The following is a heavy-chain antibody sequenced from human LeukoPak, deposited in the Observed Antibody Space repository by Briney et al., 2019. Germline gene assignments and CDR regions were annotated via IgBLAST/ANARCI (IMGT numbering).Heavy chain of an antibody. Sequence: SETLSLTCTVSGGSISSHYWSWIRQPPGKGLEWIGYIYYSGSTNYNPSLKSRVTISVDTSKNQFSLKLSSVTAADTAVYYCARSPYDSSGYTPKFDPWGQGTLVTVSS. CDR3: ARSPYDSSGYTPKFDP. CDR1: GGSISSHY. J-gene: IGHJ5*02. V-gene: IGHV4-59*11. CDR2: IYYSGST. D-gene: IGHD3-22*01.